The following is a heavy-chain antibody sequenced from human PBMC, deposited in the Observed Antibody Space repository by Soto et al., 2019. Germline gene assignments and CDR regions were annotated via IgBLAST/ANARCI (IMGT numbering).Heavy chain of an antibody. CDR2: ISSSSSYI. Sequence: GGSLRLSCAASGFTFSSYSMNWVRQAPGKGLEWVSSISSSSSYIYYADSVKGRFTISRDNAKNSLYLQMNSLRAEDTAVYYCASEYNWNLITDYWGQGTLVTVSS. J-gene: IGHJ4*02. D-gene: IGHD1-20*01. CDR3: ASEYNWNLITDY. V-gene: IGHV3-21*01. CDR1: GFTFSSYS.